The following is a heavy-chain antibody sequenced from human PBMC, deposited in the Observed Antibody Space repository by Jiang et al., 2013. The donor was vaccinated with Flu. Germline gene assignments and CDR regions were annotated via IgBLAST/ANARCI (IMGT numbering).Heavy chain of an antibody. V-gene: IGHV1-18*01. D-gene: IGHD2-2*01. CDR3: ARDSGVPAAPDY. CDR2: ISAYNGNT. Sequence: WMGWISAYNGNTNYAQKLQGRVTMTTDTSTSTAYMELRSLRSDDTAVYYCARDSGVPAAPDYWGQGTLVTVSS. J-gene: IGHJ4*02.